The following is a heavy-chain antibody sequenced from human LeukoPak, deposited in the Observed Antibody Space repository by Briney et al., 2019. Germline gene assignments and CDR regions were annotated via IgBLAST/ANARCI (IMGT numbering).Heavy chain of an antibody. V-gene: IGHV3-48*04. CDR3: ARDRDWELDY. Sequence: GGSLRLSCAASGFTFSSYSMNWVRQAPGKGLEWVSYISSSSTTYYADSVKGRFTISRDNAKNSLYLQMNSLRAEDTAVYYCARDRDWELDYWGQGTLVTVSS. CDR1: GFTFSSYS. CDR2: ISSSSTT. D-gene: IGHD1-26*01. J-gene: IGHJ4*02.